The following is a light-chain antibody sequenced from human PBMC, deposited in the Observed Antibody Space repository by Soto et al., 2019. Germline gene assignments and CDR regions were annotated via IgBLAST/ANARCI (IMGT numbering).Light chain of an antibody. J-gene: IGKJ3*01. Sequence: DIQMTQSPSSLSASVGDRVTITCRASQGISSYLAWYQQKPGKVPKLLIYSASTLQSGVPSRFSGSGSGTDFTLIISSLQPEDVATYYCQKCNSAPFTFGPGTKVDIK. CDR1: QGISSY. CDR3: QKCNSAPFT. V-gene: IGKV1-27*01. CDR2: SAS.